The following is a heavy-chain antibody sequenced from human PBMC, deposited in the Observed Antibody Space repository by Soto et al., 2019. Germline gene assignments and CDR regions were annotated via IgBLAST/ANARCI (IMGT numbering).Heavy chain of an antibody. J-gene: IGHJ5*02. CDR3: ASRPVMEVAQYGNWFDP. CDR2: IIPFFGTT. Sequence: QVHLVQSGAEVKKPGSSVKVSCKASGGTFSRYPINWVRQAPGQGLEWVGGIIPFFGTTHSAQKFQGRVTITADESTSTAYMERSSLRSEDTAVYYCASRPVMEVAQYGNWFDPWGQGTLVTVSS. D-gene: IGHD2-15*01. V-gene: IGHV1-69*01. CDR1: GGTFSRYP.